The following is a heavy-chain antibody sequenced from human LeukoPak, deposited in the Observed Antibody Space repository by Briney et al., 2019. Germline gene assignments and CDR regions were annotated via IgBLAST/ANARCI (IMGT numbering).Heavy chain of an antibody. Sequence: GGSLRLSCAASGFTFSSYSMNWVRQAPGKGLEWVSSISSSSSYIYYADSVKGRFTISSDNAKNSLYLQMNSLRAEDTAVYYCAIEGSGIFDYWGQGTLVTVSS. J-gene: IGHJ4*02. CDR3: AIEGSGIFDY. CDR2: ISSSSSYI. D-gene: IGHD1-26*01. CDR1: GFTFSSYS. V-gene: IGHV3-21*01.